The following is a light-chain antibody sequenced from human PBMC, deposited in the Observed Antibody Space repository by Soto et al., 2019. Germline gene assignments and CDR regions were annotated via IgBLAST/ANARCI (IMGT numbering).Light chain of an antibody. Sequence: DIVMTQSPDSLAVSLGERATINCKSSQSVLYSSNNKNYLAWYQQKPGQPPKLLIYWASTRESGVPDRFSGSGYGKDFTLTISSLQAEDVEVYYCQQYYSAPYTFGQGTKLEIK. J-gene: IGKJ2*01. CDR2: WAS. V-gene: IGKV4-1*01. CDR3: QQYYSAPYT. CDR1: QSVLYSSNNKNY.